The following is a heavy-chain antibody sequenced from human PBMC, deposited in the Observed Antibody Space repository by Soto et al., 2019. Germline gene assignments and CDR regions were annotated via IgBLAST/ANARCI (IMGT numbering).Heavy chain of an antibody. CDR2: IIPIFGTA. CDR3: ARNLLGGYCSGGSCPILS. Sequence: SVKVSCKASGGTFSSYAISWVRQAPGHGLEWMGGIIPIFGTANYAQKFQGRVTITADESTSTAYMELSSLRSEDTALYYCARNLLGGYCSGGSCPILSWGQGTLVTVSS. CDR1: GGTFSSYA. J-gene: IGHJ4*02. D-gene: IGHD2-15*01. V-gene: IGHV1-69*13.